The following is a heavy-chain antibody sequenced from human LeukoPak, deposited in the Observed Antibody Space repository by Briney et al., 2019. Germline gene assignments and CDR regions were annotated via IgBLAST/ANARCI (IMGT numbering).Heavy chain of an antibody. V-gene: IGHV4-39*01. Sequence: SETLSLTCSVSGDSIYSTGHYWGWIRQSPGKGLEWIGTIYYSGSTYYNPSLKSRVTMSVDTSRNQFSLKLSSVNAADTAVYYCAKAGARYSDSSGLYAFDFWGQGTMATVSS. D-gene: IGHD3-22*01. CDR3: AKAGARYSDSSGLYAFDF. J-gene: IGHJ3*01. CDR1: GDSIYSTGHY. CDR2: IYYSGST.